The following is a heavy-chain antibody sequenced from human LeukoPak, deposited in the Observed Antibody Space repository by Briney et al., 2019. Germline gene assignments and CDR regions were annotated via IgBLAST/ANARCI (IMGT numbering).Heavy chain of an antibody. V-gene: IGHV3-7*01. D-gene: IGHD2-2*01. CDR3: XRTXXXSCXXASCGDXPXDI. CDR1: RFTLSNYW. J-gene: IGHJ3*02. Sequence: GGSLRLSCAASRFTLSNYWMSWVRQTPGKGLEWVANIKQDGSENFYVDSVKGRFTISRENAKNSVFLQMNSLRAEDTAVYEXXRTXXXSCXXASCGDXPXDIWGQXXXVTV. CDR2: IKQDGSEN.